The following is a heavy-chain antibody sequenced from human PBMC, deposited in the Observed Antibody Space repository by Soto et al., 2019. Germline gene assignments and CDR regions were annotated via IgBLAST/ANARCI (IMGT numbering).Heavy chain of an antibody. CDR1: GFSFSTYA. Sequence: GGSLRLSCAASGFSFSTYAIHWVRQAPGKGLEWVAVISYDGSNEYYADSVKGRFTISRDSSKNTLSLQMNSLRPEDTAMYYCEKKGCSSATCYVTNWGQGTLVTVSS. CDR3: EKKGCSSATCYVTN. J-gene: IGHJ4*02. V-gene: IGHV3-30*18. D-gene: IGHD2-2*01. CDR2: ISYDGSNE.